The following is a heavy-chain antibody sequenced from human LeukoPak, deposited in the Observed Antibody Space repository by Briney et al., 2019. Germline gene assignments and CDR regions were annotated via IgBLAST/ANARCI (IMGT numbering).Heavy chain of an antibody. D-gene: IGHD3-3*02. CDR1: GGSISSGGYY. V-gene: IGHV4-31*03. Sequence: SETLSLTCTVSGGSISSGGYYGSWIRQHPGKGLEWIGYIYYSGSTYYNPSLKSRVTISVDTSKNQFSLKLSSVTAADTAVYYCARSKGTSTYYYYYGMDVWGQGTTVTVSS. J-gene: IGHJ6*02. CDR3: ARSKGTSTYYYYYGMDV. CDR2: IYYSGST.